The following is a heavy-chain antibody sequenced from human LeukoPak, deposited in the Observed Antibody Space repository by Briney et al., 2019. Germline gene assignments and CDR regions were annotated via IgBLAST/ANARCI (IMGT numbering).Heavy chain of an antibody. CDR2: IIPILGIA. J-gene: IGHJ5*02. D-gene: IGHD6-13*01. CDR3: ARVQGGSSWGKSWFDP. CDR1: GGTFSSYA. Sequence: SVKVSCKASGGTFSSYAISWVRQGPGQGLEWMGRIIPILGIANYAQKFQGRVTITADKSTSTAYMELSSLRSEDTAVYYCARVQGGSSWGKSWFDPWGQGTLVTVSS. V-gene: IGHV1-69*04.